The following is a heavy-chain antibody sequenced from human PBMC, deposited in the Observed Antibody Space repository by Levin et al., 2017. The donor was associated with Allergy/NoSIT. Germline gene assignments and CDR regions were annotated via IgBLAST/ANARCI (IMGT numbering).Heavy chain of an antibody. V-gene: IGHV3-48*03. CDR3: ARQRVKFWSGYNYGDY. CDR2: ISSTGSTI. J-gene: IGHJ4*02. Sequence: GGSLRLSCAASGFTFSSYEMNWVRRAPGKGLEWVSYISSTGSTIYSADSVKGRFTISRDNAKNSLYLHMNSLRAEDTAVYYCARQRVKFWSGYNYGDYWGQGTLVTVSS. D-gene: IGHD3-3*01. CDR1: GFTFSSYE.